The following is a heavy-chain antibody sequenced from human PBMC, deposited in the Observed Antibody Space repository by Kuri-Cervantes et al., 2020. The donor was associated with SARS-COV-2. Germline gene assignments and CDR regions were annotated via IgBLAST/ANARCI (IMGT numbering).Heavy chain of an antibody. J-gene: IGHJ6*03. Sequence: TLSLTCAVYGGSFSGYYWSWIRQPPGKGLEWIGEINHSGSTNYNPSLKSRVTISVDTSKDQFSLKLSSVTAADTAVYYCARYGVYYYYYYIDVWGKGTTVTVSS. CDR2: INHSGST. D-gene: IGHD3-3*01. CDR3: ARYGVYYYYYYIDV. CDR1: GGSFSGYY. V-gene: IGHV4-34*01.